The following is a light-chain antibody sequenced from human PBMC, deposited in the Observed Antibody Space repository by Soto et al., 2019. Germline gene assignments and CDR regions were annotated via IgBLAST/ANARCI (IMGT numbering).Light chain of an antibody. V-gene: IGKV3-15*01. CDR1: QSVSSN. CDR3: QQYNNWPRT. J-gene: IGKJ2*01. CDR2: GAS. Sequence: EIVMTQSPATLSVSPGERATLSCRASQSVSSNLAWYQQKPGQAPRLLIYGASTRATGIPARFSGSRSGTEFTLTISSLQSKDFAVYYCQQYNNWPRTFGQGTKLEIK.